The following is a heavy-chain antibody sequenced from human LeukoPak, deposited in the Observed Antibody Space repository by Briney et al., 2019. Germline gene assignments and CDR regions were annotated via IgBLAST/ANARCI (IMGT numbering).Heavy chain of an antibody. Sequence: GGSLRLSCAASGFAFSSYSMNWVRQAPGKGLEWVSSISSSSSYIYYADSVKGRFTISRDNAKNSLYLQMNSLRAEDTAVYYCASGYCSGGSCYSGAFDIWGQGTMVTVSS. J-gene: IGHJ3*02. CDR1: GFAFSSYS. CDR3: ASGYCSGGSCYSGAFDI. CDR2: ISSSSSYI. D-gene: IGHD2-15*01. V-gene: IGHV3-21*01.